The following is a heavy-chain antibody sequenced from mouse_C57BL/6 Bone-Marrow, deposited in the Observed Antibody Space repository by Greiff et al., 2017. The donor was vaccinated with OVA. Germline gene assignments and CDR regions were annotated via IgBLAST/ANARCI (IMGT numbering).Heavy chain of an antibody. CDR1: GFTFSSYG. V-gene: IGHV5-6*01. CDR3: ARQVAL. D-gene: IGHD1-3*01. CDR2: ISSGGSYT. J-gene: IGHJ1*03. Sequence: EVKLVESGGDLVKPGGSLKLSCAASGFTFSSYGMSWVRQTPDKRLEWVATISSGGSYTYYPDSVKGRFTISRDNAKNTLYLQMSSLKSEDTAMYYCARQVALGGTGTTVTVSS.